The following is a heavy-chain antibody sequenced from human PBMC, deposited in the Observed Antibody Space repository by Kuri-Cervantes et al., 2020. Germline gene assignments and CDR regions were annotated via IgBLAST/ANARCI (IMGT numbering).Heavy chain of an antibody. D-gene: IGHD3-16*01. CDR1: GGSISSGGYS. Sequence: LRLSCAVSGGSISSGGYSWSWIRQPPGKGLEWIGYIYHSGSTCYNPSLKSRVTISVDRSKNQFSLKLSSVTAADTAVYYCARIRNWFDPWGQGTLVTVSS. J-gene: IGHJ5*02. CDR2: IYHSGST. V-gene: IGHV4-30-2*01. CDR3: ARIRNWFDP.